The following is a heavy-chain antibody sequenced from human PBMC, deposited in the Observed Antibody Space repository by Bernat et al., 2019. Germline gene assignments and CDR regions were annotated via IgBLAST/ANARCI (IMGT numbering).Heavy chain of an antibody. Sequence: QVQLVESGGGVVQPGRSLRLSCAASGFTFSSYGMHWVRQAPGKGLEWVAVISYDGSNKYYADSVKGRFTISRDNSKNTLYLQMNSLRAEDTAVYYCATTEYFQHWGQGTLVTVSS. CDR1: GFTFSSYG. J-gene: IGHJ1*01. V-gene: IGHV3-30*03. CDR2: ISYDGSNK. CDR3: ATTEYFQH.